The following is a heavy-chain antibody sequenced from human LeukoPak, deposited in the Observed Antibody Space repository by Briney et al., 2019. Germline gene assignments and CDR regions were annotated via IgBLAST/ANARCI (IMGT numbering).Heavy chain of an antibody. CDR2: ISSSSSYI. Sequence: GGSLRLSCAASGFXFSSYSMNWVRQAPGKGLEWVSSISSSSSYIYYADSVKGRFTISRDNAKNSLYLQMNSLRAEDTAVYYCARVSLPYCSSTSCYDWDDAFDIWGQGTMVTVSS. J-gene: IGHJ3*02. D-gene: IGHD2-2*01. CDR1: GFXFSSYS. CDR3: ARVSLPYCSSTSCYDWDDAFDI. V-gene: IGHV3-21*01.